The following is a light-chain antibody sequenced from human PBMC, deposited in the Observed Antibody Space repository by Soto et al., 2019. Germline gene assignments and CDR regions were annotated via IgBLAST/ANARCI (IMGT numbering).Light chain of an antibody. CDR3: SSYTSSSTLYV. J-gene: IGLJ1*01. V-gene: IGLV2-14*01. CDR2: EVS. Sequence: QSVLTQPASVSGSPGQSITISCTGTSSDVGGYNYVSWYQQHPGKAPKLMIYEVSNRPSGVSNRFSGSKSGNTASLTIFGLQAEDEADYYCSSYTSSSTLYVFGTGTKFTVL. CDR1: SSDVGGYNY.